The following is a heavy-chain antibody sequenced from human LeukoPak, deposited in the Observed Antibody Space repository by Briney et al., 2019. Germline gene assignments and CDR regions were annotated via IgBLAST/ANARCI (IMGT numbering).Heavy chain of an antibody. V-gene: IGHV1-8*01. Sequence: ASVKVSCKASGFTFSNYDINWVRQATGQGLEWMEWMNPDSGDTGSAQKFQGRVVMTRDTSINTAYIELSSLRSEDTAVYYCARGGDYYDSSGFSAAVKHWGQGTLVIVSS. CDR2: MNPDSGDT. J-gene: IGHJ4*02. CDR1: GFTFSNYD. CDR3: ARGGDYYDSSGFSAAVKH. D-gene: IGHD3-22*01.